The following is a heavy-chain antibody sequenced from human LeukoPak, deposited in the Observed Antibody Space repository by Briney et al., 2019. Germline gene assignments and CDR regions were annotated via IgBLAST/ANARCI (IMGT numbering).Heavy chain of an antibody. D-gene: IGHD6-13*01. CDR3: ARDSSSWDAFDI. CDR1: GGSISSYY. J-gene: IGHJ3*02. Sequence: TSETLSLTCTVSGGSISSYYWSWIRQPPGKGLEWIGYIYYSRSTNYNPSLKSRVTISVDTSKNQFSLKLSSVTAADTAVYYCARDSSSWDAFDIWGQGTMVTVSS. V-gene: IGHV4-59*01. CDR2: IYYSRST.